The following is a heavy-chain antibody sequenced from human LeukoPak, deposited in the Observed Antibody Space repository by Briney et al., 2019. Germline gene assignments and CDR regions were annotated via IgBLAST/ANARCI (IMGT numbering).Heavy chain of an antibody. CDR3: ARGRDGYTIAPFAY. CDR2: FDPEDGET. J-gene: IGHJ4*02. V-gene: IGHV1-24*01. Sequence: ASVKVSCKVSGYTLTELSMHWVRQAPGKGLEWMGGFDPEDGETIYAQKFQGRVTMPEDTSTDTAYMELSSLRSEDTAVYYCARGRDGYTIAPFAYWGQGTLVTVSS. CDR1: GYTLTELS. D-gene: IGHD5-24*01.